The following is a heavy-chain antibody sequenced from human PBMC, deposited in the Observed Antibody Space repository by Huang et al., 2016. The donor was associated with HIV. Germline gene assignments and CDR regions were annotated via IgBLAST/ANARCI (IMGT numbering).Heavy chain of an antibody. Sequence: QVQLVESGGGVVQPGGSLRLSCSASGFTFGSFGMHWVRQAAGKGLEWVAFIRYDGNNYYYADSVRGRFTISRDNSKDTLYLQMNRLRPDDSAVYYCAKDLTYTFGRHFDYRGRGTLVTVSS. V-gene: IGHV3-30*02. J-gene: IGHJ4*02. D-gene: IGHD3-3*01. CDR3: AKDLTYTFGRHFDY. CDR2: IRYDGNNY. CDR1: GFTFGSFG.